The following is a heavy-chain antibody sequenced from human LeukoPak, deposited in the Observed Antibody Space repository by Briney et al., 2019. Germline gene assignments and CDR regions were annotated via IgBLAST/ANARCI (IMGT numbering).Heavy chain of an antibody. CDR1: GFTFSSYE. D-gene: IGHD2-2*01. V-gene: IGHV3-48*03. Sequence: GGSLRLSCAASGFTFSSYEMNWVRQAPGKGLEWVSYISSSGSTIYYADSVKGRFTISRDNAKNSLYLQMNSLRAGDMAVYYCARDSACSSTSCYSWGQGTLVTVSS. CDR3: ARDSACSSTSCYS. CDR2: ISSSGSTI. J-gene: IGHJ5*02.